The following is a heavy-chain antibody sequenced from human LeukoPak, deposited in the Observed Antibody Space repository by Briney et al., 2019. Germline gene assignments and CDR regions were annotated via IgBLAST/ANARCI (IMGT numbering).Heavy chain of an antibody. CDR2: ISSSGSTI. D-gene: IGHD2-2*02. CDR1: GFTFSDYY. J-gene: IGHJ5*02. Sequence: PGGSLRLSCAASGFTFSDYYMSWIRQAPGKGLEWVSYISSSGSTIYYADSVKGRFTISRDNSKNTLYLQMNSLRAEDTAVYYCAKDTPSLEVVVPAAIPDWFDPWGQGTLVTVSS. V-gene: IGHV3-11*01. CDR3: AKDTPSLEVVVPAAIPDWFDP.